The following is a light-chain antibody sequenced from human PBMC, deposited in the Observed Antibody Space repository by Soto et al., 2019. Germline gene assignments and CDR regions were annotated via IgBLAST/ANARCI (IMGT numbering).Light chain of an antibody. Sequence: DIQMTQSPSTLSASVGDRVTITCRASQGISNYLAWYQQKPGKVPKLLIYAASTLQSGVPSRFSGSGSGTDFTLTISSLQPEDVATYYCKKYNSAPPGTFGQGTKVDIK. CDR3: KKYNSAPPGT. J-gene: IGKJ1*01. V-gene: IGKV1-27*01. CDR2: AAS. CDR1: QGISNY.